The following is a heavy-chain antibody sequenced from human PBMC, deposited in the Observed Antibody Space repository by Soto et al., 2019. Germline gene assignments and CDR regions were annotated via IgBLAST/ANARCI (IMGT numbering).Heavy chain of an antibody. V-gene: IGHV3-21*01. CDR3: ARVMCGDCSAYYYYSMDV. J-gene: IGHJ6*02. D-gene: IGHD2-21*02. Sequence: GGSLRLSCTASGVTFGTYTMSWVRQAPGKGLEWVSSIGTTSGYIYYADSVRGRFTISRDNAGDSLYLQMSSLRAEDTAVYYCARVMCGDCSAYYYYSMDVWGQGTTVTVSS. CDR1: GVTFGTYT. CDR2: IGTTSGYI.